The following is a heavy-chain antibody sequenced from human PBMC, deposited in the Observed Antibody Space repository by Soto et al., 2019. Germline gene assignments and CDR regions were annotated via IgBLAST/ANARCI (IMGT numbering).Heavy chain of an antibody. D-gene: IGHD3-3*01. CDR3: ARGMLEWSLSTQNWFDP. J-gene: IGHJ5*02. Sequence: PSETLSLTCTVSGGSIRSHYWSWIRQPPGKTLEFLGYIYHTGTTNYNPSVKSRVTMSLDTSNNQFSLKLYSVTAADTAIYYCARGMLEWSLSTQNWFDPWGQGTLVTVSS. V-gene: IGHV4-59*11. CDR2: IYHTGTT. CDR1: GGSIRSHY.